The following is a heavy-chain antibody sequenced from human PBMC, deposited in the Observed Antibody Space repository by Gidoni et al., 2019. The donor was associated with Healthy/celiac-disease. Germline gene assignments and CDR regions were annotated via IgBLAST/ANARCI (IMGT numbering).Heavy chain of an antibody. V-gene: IGHV1-69*06. J-gene: IGHJ6*02. CDR3: ARDRPVPAAIGGYYYYGMDV. Sequence: QVQLVQSGAEVKKPGSSVKVSCKASGGTFSSYAISWVRQAPGQGLEWMGGIIPIFGTANYAQKFQGRVTITADKSTSTAYMELSSLRSEDTAVYYCARDRPVPAAIGGYYYYGMDVWGQGTTVTVSS. CDR2: IIPIFGTA. D-gene: IGHD2-2*01. CDR1: GGTFSSYA.